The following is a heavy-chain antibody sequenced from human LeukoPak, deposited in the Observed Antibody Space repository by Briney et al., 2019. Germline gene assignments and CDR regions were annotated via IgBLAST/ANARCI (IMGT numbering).Heavy chain of an antibody. CDR3: AKDIRVWGSYRYPCLDY. CDR2: ISSNGGST. CDR1: GFTFSSYA. J-gene: IGHJ4*02. D-gene: IGHD3-16*02. Sequence: PGGSLRLSCAASGFTFSSYAMRWVRQAPGKGLEYVSAISSNGGSTYYANSVKGRFTISRDNSKNTLYLQMDSLRAEDTAVYYCAKDIRVWGSYRYPCLDYWGQGTLVTVSA. V-gene: IGHV3-64*01.